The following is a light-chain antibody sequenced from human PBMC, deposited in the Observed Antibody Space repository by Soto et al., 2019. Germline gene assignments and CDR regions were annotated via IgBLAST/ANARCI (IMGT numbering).Light chain of an antibody. J-gene: IGKJ1*01. CDR3: QQYGSSPRT. CDR1: QSVSSNF. V-gene: IGKV3-20*01. CDR2: GAS. Sequence: EIVLTQSPGTLSLSPGERATLSCRASQSVSSNFLAWYQQRPGQAPRLLIYGASNWDTGIPDRFSGSGSGTDFTLTISRLEPEDFPVYYCQQYGSSPRTFGQGTKVEIK.